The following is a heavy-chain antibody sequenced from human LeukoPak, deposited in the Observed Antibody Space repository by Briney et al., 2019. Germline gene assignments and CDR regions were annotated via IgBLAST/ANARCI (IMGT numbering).Heavy chain of an antibody. J-gene: IGHJ4*02. Sequence: SETLSLTCTVSGVSISSSNSYWGWIRQPPGKGLEWIGSIYYSGSTYYNPSLKSRVTISVDTSKNQFSLKLSSVTAADTAVYYCARYYYGSGSLKNNFDYWGQGTLVTVSS. CDR2: IYYSGST. CDR3: ARYYYGSGSLKNNFDY. CDR1: GVSISSSNSY. D-gene: IGHD3-10*01. V-gene: IGHV4-39*07.